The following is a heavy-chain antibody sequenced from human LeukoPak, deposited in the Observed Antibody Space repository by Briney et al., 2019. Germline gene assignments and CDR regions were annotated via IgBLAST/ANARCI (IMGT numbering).Heavy chain of an antibody. V-gene: IGHV4-59*10. J-gene: IGHJ4*02. D-gene: IGHD6-19*01. CDR2: IYTSGST. CDR3: ARYSSGLKYYFDY. CDR1: GGSFSGYY. Sequence: SETLSLTCAVYGGSFSGYYWSWIRQPAGKGLEWIGRIYTSGSTNYNPSLKSRVTMSVDTSKNQFSLKLSSVTAADTAVYYCARYSSGLKYYFDYWGQGTLVTVSS.